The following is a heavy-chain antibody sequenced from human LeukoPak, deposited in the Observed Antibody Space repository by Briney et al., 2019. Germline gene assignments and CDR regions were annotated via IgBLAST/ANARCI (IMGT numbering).Heavy chain of an antibody. D-gene: IGHD3-10*01. CDR1: GFTFSTNS. Sequence: GGSLRLSCAASGFTFSTNSMNWVRQAPGKGLEWVSYISSTGGTIYYADSMKGRFTISRDNAKNSLYLQMNSLRVEDTAVYYCARHGRITMVRGVIRRHTIDYWGQGTLVTVSS. CDR2: ISSTGGTI. J-gene: IGHJ4*02. CDR3: ARHGRITMVRGVIRRHTIDY. V-gene: IGHV3-48*04.